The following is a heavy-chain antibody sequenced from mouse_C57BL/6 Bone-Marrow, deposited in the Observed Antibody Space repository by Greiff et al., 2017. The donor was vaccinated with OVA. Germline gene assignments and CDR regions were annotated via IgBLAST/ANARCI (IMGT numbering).Heavy chain of an antibody. V-gene: IGHV3-5*01. CDR2: IYYSGTI. CDR1: GISITTGNYR. J-gene: IGHJ1*03. CDR3: ARDRGSSFYWYFDV. Sequence: EVKLMESGPGLVKPSQTVFLTCTVTGISITTGNYRWSWIRQFPGNKLEWIGYIYYSGTITYNPSLTSRTTITRDTPKNQFFLEMNSLTAEDTATDYCARDRGSSFYWYFDVWGTGTTVTVSS. D-gene: IGHD1-1*01.